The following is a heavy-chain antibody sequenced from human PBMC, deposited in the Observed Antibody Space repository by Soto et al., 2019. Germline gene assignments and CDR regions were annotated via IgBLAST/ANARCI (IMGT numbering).Heavy chain of an antibody. Sequence: PSETLSLTCAVYGGSFSGYYWNWIRQPPGKGLEWIGEINHSGSTNYNSSLKSRVTISVDTSKNQFSLKLSSVTAADTAVYYCARRGSYDWFDPWGQGTLVTVS. CDR1: GGSFSGYY. D-gene: IGHD1-26*01. CDR2: INHSGST. V-gene: IGHV4-34*01. CDR3: ARRGSYDWFDP. J-gene: IGHJ5*02.